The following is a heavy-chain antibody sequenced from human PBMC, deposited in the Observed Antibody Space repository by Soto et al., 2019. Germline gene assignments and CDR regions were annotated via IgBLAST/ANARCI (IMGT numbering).Heavy chain of an antibody. Sequence: SETLSLTXTVSGGSISSYYWSWIRQPPGKGLEWIGYIYYSGSTNYNPSLKSRVTISVDTSKNQFSLKLSSVTAADTAVYYCARDGYSRPPDVWGQGTTVTVSS. V-gene: IGHV4-59*01. J-gene: IGHJ6*02. CDR1: GGSISSYY. D-gene: IGHD6-13*01. CDR3: ARDGYSRPPDV. CDR2: IYYSGST.